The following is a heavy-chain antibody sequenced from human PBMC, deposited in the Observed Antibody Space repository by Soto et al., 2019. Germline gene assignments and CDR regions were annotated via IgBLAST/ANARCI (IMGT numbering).Heavy chain of an antibody. Sequence: QVQLVESGGGVVQPGRSLRLSCAASGFTFSSYAMHWVRQAPGKGLEWVAVISYDGSNKYYADSVKGRFTISRDNSKNTLYLQMNSLRAEDTDVYYCARDLSDYSNRYYFDYWGQGTLVTVSS. J-gene: IGHJ4*02. D-gene: IGHD4-4*01. CDR2: ISYDGSNK. CDR3: ARDLSDYSNRYYFDY. CDR1: GFTFSSYA. V-gene: IGHV3-30-3*01.